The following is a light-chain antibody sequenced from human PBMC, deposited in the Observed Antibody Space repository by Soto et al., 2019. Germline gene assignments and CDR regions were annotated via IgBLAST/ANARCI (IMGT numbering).Light chain of an antibody. Sequence: DIQMTQSPSTLSASVGDRVTITCRASQSISSWLAWYQQKPGKAPKLLIYDASSLESGVTSRFSGSGSGTEFTLTISSLQPDDFATYYCQQYNSYSPWTVGQGTKVEIK. J-gene: IGKJ1*01. CDR2: DAS. CDR3: QQYNSYSPWT. V-gene: IGKV1-5*01. CDR1: QSISSW.